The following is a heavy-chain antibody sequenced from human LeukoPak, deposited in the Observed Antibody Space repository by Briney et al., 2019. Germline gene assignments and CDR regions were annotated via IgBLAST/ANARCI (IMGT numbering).Heavy chain of an antibody. J-gene: IGHJ4*02. CDR2: ISAYNGNT. CDR1: GYTFTSYG. CDR3: AREREGYGDYDY. Sequence: ASVKVSCKASGYTFTSYGISWVRQAPGQGLEWTGWISAYNGNTNYAQKLQGRVTMTTDTSTSTAYMELRSLRSDDTAVYYCAREREGYGDYDYWGQGTLVTVSS. V-gene: IGHV1-18*01. D-gene: IGHD4-17*01.